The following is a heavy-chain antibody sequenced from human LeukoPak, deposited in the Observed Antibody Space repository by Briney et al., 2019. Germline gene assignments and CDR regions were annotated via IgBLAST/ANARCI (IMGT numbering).Heavy chain of an antibody. D-gene: IGHD1-26*01. J-gene: IGHJ6*03. CDR2: IIPRFGTV. Sequence: GASVKVSCKASGGTFSSNAISWVRQAPGQGLEWMGGIIPRFGTVNYAQKFQGRVTITADESTSTAYMEVSSLRSEDTAVYYCAKDRATRVGVTTDDYYYYYMDVWGEGTTVTVSS. CDR3: AKDRATRVGVTTDDYYYYYMDV. V-gene: IGHV1-69*13. CDR1: GGTFSSNA.